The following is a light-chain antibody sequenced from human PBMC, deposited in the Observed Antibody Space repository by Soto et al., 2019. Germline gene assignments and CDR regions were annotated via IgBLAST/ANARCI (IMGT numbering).Light chain of an antibody. V-gene: IGKV3-15*01. CDR2: GAS. J-gene: IGKJ1*01. CDR1: QSVRSN. CDR3: QQYNNWPPWT. Sequence: EIVRTQSPATLSVSPGERATLSCRASQSVRSNLAWYQQKPGQAPRLLIYGASTRATGIPARFSGSGSGTEFTLTISSLQSEDFAVYYCQQYNNWPPWTFGQGTKVDIK.